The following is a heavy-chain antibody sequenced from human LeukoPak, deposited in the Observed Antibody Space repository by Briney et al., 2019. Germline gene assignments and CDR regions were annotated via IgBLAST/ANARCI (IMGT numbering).Heavy chain of an antibody. Sequence: ASVKVSSKVSGYTLTELSMHWVRQAPGKGLEWMGGFDPEDGETIYAQKFQGRVTMTEDTSTDTAYMQLSSLRSEDTAVYYCATDCVTGAPGDYWGQGTLVTVSS. CDR3: ATDCVTGAPGDY. CDR1: GYTLTELS. CDR2: FDPEDGET. V-gene: IGHV1-24*01. J-gene: IGHJ4*02. D-gene: IGHD1-26*01.